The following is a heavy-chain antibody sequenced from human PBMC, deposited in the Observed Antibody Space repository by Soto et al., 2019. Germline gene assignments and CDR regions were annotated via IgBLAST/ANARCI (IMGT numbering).Heavy chain of an antibody. D-gene: IGHD2-15*01. CDR2: ISTSSSHT. CDR3: ARTGYCSGGSCYITSFHY. Sequence: VQLVESGGDLVKPGGSLRLSCAASGLTFSDFYMSWIRQAPGKGLEWVSYISTSSSHTNYADSVKGRFTISRDNAKNSLYLQMNSLRVEDTAVYYCARTGYCSGGSCYITSFHYWGQGTLVTVSS. J-gene: IGHJ4*02. CDR1: GLTFSDFY. V-gene: IGHV3-11*05.